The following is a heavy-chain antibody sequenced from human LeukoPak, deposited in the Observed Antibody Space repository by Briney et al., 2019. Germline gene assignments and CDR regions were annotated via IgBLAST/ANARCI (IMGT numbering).Heavy chain of an antibody. V-gene: IGHV3-21*01. CDR2: ISSSSSYI. J-gene: IGHJ4*02. CDR1: GFTFSSYS. CDR3: ARGSGSYYNV. D-gene: IGHD3-10*01. Sequence: GGSLRLSCAASGFTFSSYSMNWVRQAPGKGLEWVSSISSSSSYIYYADSVKGRFTIPRDNAKNSLYLQMNSLRAEDTAVYYCARGSGSYYNVGVQGTLVTVSS.